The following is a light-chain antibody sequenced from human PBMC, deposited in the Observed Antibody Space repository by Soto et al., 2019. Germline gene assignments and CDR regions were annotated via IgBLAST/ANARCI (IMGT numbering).Light chain of an antibody. CDR1: QYINRW. J-gene: IGKJ2*01. Sequence: DIQMTQSPSTLSASVGDRVTITCRASQYINRWLAWYQQKPGKAPKLLIYKASSLESGVPSRFSGSGSGKEFTLTISSLQPDDFATYYCQQYNSYSYTFGQGTKLEIK. CDR2: KAS. CDR3: QQYNSYSYT. V-gene: IGKV1-5*03.